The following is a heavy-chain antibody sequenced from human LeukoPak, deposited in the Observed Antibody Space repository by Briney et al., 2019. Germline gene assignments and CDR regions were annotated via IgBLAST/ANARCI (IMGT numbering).Heavy chain of an antibody. CDR3: ARDLARSAAYYFDY. D-gene: IGHD2-2*01. Sequence: GGSLRLSCAASGFTFSTYWMSWVRQAPGKGLEWVAVIAADGRDKHHADSVKGRFTISRDNSKNTLYLQMNSLRVEDTAVYYCARDLARSAAYYFDYWGQGTLVTVSS. CDR1: GFTFSTYW. J-gene: IGHJ4*02. CDR2: IAADGRDK. V-gene: IGHV3-30*03.